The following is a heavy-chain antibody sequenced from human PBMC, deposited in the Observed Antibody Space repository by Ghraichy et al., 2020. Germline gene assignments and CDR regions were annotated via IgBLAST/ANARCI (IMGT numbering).Heavy chain of an antibody. Sequence: SETLSLTCGVYGGSLSTYHWTWIRQPPGKGLEWIGEIDHSGRTKYNPSLSSRVTLSVDATNNQFSLKLSSVTAADTAVYYCARPRTGATFEVWGQGTLVTVSS. J-gene: IGHJ4*02. V-gene: IGHV4-34*01. CDR1: GGSLSTYH. D-gene: IGHD1-26*01. CDR3: ARPRTGATFEV. CDR2: IDHSGRT.